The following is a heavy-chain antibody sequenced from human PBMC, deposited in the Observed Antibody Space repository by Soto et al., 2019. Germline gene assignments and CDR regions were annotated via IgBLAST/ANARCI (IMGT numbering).Heavy chain of an antibody. CDR2: IYYSGST. J-gene: IGHJ6*02. Sequence: QVRLEESGPGLVKPSETLSLICSVSGGSVNNANYFWNWIRHHPENGLEWIGYIYYSGSTRYNPSFKTRATLSIDMSKNQFSLRLNSVTVADTAVYFCARDADYGGSRGGMDVWGRGTTVTVSS. V-gene: IGHV4-31*03. CDR3: ARDADYGGSRGGMDV. D-gene: IGHD4-17*01. CDR1: GGSVNNANYF.